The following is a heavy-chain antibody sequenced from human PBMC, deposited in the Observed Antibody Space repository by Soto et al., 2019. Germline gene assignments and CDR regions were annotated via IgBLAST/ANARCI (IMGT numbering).Heavy chain of an antibody. CDR2: IDKSGGDT. CDR1: GFTFTTYL. CDR3: AKDTYSRSWYF. D-gene: IGHD1-26*01. V-gene: IGHV3-23*05. J-gene: IGHJ4*02. Sequence: EVQLLESGGALVQPGGSLSLSCAASGFTFTTYLMTWVRQAPGKGLEWVSSIDKSGGDTYYADSVKGRFTISRDNSKNTLYLQMNGLRAEDTALYYCAKDTYSRSWYFWGQGTLVTVSS.